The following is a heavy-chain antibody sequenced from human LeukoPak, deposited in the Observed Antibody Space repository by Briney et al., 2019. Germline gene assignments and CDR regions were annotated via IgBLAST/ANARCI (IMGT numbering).Heavy chain of an antibody. D-gene: IGHD2-2*02. CDR2: IIPIFGTA. CDR1: GGTFSNYA. V-gene: IGHV1-69*05. J-gene: IGHJ4*02. Sequence: EASVKVSCKASGGTFSNYAISWVRQAPGQGLEWMGGIIPIFGTANYAQKFRGRVTITTDESTSTAYMELSSLRSEDTAVYYCARGTRYCSSTSCYKFDYWGQGTLVTVSS. CDR3: ARGTRYCSSTSCYKFDY.